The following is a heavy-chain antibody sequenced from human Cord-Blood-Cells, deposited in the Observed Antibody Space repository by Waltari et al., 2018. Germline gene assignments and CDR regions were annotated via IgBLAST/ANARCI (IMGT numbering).Heavy chain of an antibody. D-gene: IGHD1-7*01. CDR3: AREGDWNYFADFDY. CDR2: MNPNSGNT. Sequence: QVQLVQSGAEVKKPGASVKVSCKASGYTFTSYDINWVRQATGQGLEWMRWMNPNSGNTGYAQKFQGRVTITRNTSISTAYMELSSLRSEDTAVYYCAREGDWNYFADFDYWGQGTLVTVSS. CDR1: GYTFTSYD. J-gene: IGHJ4*02. V-gene: IGHV1-8*03.